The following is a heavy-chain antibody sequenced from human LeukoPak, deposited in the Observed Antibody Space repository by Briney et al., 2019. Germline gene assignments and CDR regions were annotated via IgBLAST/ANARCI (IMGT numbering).Heavy chain of an antibody. CDR1: GYTFTSYD. Sequence: ASVKVSCKASGYTFTSYDINWVRQATGQGLEWMGWMNPNSGNTGYAQKFQGRVTMTRNTSISTAYVELSSLRSEDTAVYYCARDLGSSGWNWFDPWGQGTLVTVSS. V-gene: IGHV1-8*01. D-gene: IGHD3-22*01. CDR2: MNPNSGNT. CDR3: ARDLGSSGWNWFDP. J-gene: IGHJ5*02.